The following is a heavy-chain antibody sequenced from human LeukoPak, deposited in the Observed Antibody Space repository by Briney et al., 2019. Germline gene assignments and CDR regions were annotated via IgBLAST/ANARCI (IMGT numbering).Heavy chain of an antibody. CDR3: ARASVVTAPFDP. CDR2: ISSSSDTI. D-gene: IGHD2-21*02. CDR1: GFTFSSYS. Sequence: PGGSLRLSCAASGFTFSSYSMNWVRQAPGKGLEWVSYISSSSDTIHYADPVKGRFTMSRDNAKNSLYLQMNSLRADDTAVYYCARASVVTAPFDPWGQGTLVTVSS. J-gene: IGHJ5*02. V-gene: IGHV3-48*01.